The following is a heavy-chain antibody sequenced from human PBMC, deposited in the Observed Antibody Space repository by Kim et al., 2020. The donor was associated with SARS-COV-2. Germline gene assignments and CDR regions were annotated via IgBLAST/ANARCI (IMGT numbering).Heavy chain of an antibody. CDR1: GDSIGSFY. Sequence: SETLSLTCSVSGDSIGSFYWSWIRHTPGKGLEWIGYVYHSGTANFSPSFNSRVTLSVDMAKNQFSLTLRSVTAAHTAFYYCARETTGYGELPDWGQGILVIVSS. CDR2: VYHSGTA. D-gene: IGHD3-10*01. CDR3: ARETTGYGELPD. J-gene: IGHJ4*02. V-gene: IGHV4-59*01.